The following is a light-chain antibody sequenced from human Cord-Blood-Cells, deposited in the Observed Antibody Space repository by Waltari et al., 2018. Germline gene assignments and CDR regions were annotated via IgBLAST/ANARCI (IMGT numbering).Light chain of an antibody. V-gene: IGKV3-15*01. CDR3: QQYNNWPRT. Sequence: EIVMTQSPATLSVSPGARATLSCRASQSVSSNLAWYQQKPGQAPRLRIYGASTRATGIPARFSGSGSGTEFTLTISSLQSEDVAVYYCQQYNNWPRTFGQGTKVEIK. CDR1: QSVSSN. CDR2: GAS. J-gene: IGKJ1*01.